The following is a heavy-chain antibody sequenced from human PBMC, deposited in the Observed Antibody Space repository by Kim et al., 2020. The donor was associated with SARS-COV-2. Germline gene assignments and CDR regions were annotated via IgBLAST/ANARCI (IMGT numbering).Heavy chain of an antibody. CDR1: GFTFSSYA. D-gene: IGHD3-10*01. Sequence: GGSLRLSCAASGFTFSSYAMSWVRQAPGKGLEWVSAISGSGGSTYYADSVKGRFTISRDNSKNTLYLQMNSLRAEDTAVYYCAKDHQTWFGGRTIYFDYWGQGTLVTVSS. J-gene: IGHJ4*02. CDR2: ISGSGGST. V-gene: IGHV3-23*01. CDR3: AKDHQTWFGGRTIYFDY.